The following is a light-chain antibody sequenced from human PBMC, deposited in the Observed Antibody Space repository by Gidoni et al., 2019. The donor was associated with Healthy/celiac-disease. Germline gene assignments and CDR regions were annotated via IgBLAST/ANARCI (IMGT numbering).Light chain of an antibody. V-gene: IGKV1-33*01. CDR1: QDISNY. J-gene: IGKJ2*01. CDR2: DAS. CDR3: QQCDNLLYT. Sequence: DIQMTQSPSSLSASVGDRVTITCQASQDISNYLNWYQQKPGKAPKLLIYDASNLETGVPSRFSGSGSGTDFTFTISSLQPEDIATYYCQQCDNLLYTFGQGTKLEIK.